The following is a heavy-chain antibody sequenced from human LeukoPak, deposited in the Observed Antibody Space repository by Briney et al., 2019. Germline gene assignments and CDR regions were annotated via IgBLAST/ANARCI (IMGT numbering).Heavy chain of an antibody. CDR2: INHSGST. V-gene: IGHV4-34*01. J-gene: IGHJ4*02. CDR1: GGSFSGYY. D-gene: IGHD3-16*02. Sequence: SETLSLTCAVYGGSFSGYYWSWIRQPPGKGLERIGEINHSGSTNYNPSLKSRVTISVDTSKNQFSLKLSSVTAADTAVYYCARGGKIMITFGGVIVPSKYYFDYWGQGTLVTVSS. CDR3: ARGGKIMITFGGVIVPSKYYFDY.